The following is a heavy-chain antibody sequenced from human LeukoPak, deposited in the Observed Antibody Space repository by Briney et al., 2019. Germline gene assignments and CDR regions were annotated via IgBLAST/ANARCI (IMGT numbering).Heavy chain of an antibody. V-gene: IGHV3-30*03. J-gene: IGHJ5*02. CDR2: ISYDGSNK. CDR1: GFTFSSYW. Sequence: GGSLRLSCAASGFTFSSYWMHWVRQAPGKGLVWVAVISYDGSNKYYADSVKGRFTISRDNSKNTLYLQMNSLRAEDTAVYYCARDQGRFDPWGQGTLVTVSS. CDR3: ARDQGRFDP.